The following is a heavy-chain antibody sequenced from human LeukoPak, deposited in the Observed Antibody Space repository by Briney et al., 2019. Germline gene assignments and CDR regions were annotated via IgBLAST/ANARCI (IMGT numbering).Heavy chain of an antibody. CDR1: GFTFSNYG. CDR2: ISYDGSNK. CDR3: ARRAGGYSHPYDY. J-gene: IGHJ4*02. D-gene: IGHD4-23*01. V-gene: IGHV3-30*03. Sequence: GRSLRLSCAASGFTFSNYGMHWVRQAPGRGLEWVAFISYDGSNKYYADSVKGRFTISRDNSKNTLYLQMNSLRAEDTAVYYCARRAGGYSHPYDYWGQGTLVTVSS.